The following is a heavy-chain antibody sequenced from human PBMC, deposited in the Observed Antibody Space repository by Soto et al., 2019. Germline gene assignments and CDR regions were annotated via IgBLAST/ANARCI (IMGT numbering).Heavy chain of an antibody. D-gene: IGHD3-9*01. CDR2: ISYDVGNK. J-gene: IGHJ4*02. CDR1: GFTFSNYG. CDR3: AKDLLRYFDWSPLDY. Sequence: QVQLVESGGGVVQPGRSPRLSCAASGFTFSNYGMHWVRQAPGKGLEWVAVISYDVGNKYYADSVKGRFTISRDNSKNTLYLQMNSLRAEDTAVYYCAKDLLRYFDWSPLDYWGLGTLVTVSS. V-gene: IGHV3-30*18.